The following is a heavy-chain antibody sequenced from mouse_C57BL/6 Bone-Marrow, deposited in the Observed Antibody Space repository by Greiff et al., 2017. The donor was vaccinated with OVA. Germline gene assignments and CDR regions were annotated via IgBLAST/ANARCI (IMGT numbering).Heavy chain of an antibody. CDR3: ASLAY. CDR2: ISYVGSN. Sequence: EVQLQQSGPGLVKPSQSLSLTCSVTGYSITCGTYWTWIRQFPGNKLEWMAYISYVGSNNYTPSPQIRISTTRDTSKNQFFLKLNSVTTEDTATYYWASLAYWGQGTLVTVAA. V-gene: IGHV3-6*01. J-gene: IGHJ3*01. CDR1: GYSITCGTY.